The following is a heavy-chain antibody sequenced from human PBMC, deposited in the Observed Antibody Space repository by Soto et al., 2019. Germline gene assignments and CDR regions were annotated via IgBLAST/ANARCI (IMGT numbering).Heavy chain of an antibody. Sequence: PSETLSLTCAVYGGSFSGYYWSWIRQPPGKGLEWIGEINHSGSTNYNPSLKSRVTISVDTSKNQFSLKLSSVTAADTAVYYCERAPDTAMVTHWGQGTLVTVST. V-gene: IGHV4-34*01. CDR1: GGSFSGYY. D-gene: IGHD5-18*01. J-gene: IGHJ4*02. CDR2: INHSGST. CDR3: ERAPDTAMVTH.